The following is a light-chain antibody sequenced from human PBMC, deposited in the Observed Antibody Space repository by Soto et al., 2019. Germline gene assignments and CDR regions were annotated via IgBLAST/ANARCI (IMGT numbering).Light chain of an antibody. J-gene: IGKJ2*02. CDR1: QNVGNN. CDR2: AAS. Sequence: VLTQSPATLSLSPGESATLSCRASQNVGNNLSWYQQKSGQAPRLLIYAASDRATGVPARFIGGMSGTEFTLTISSLQPEDFATEFCQQRSRWPRGTFGRGT. V-gene: IGKV3-11*01. CDR3: QQRSRWPRGT.